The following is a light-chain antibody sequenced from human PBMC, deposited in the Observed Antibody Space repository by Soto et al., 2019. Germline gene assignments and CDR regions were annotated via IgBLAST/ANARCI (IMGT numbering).Light chain of an antibody. CDR2: GAS. V-gene: IGKV3-20*01. CDR3: HQCGSSPKT. J-gene: IGKJ1*01. CDR1: QTVSSSF. Sequence: EIVLTQSPGTLSLSPGERATLSCRASQTVSSSFLAWYQQKPGQAPRLLIYGASTRATGIPDRFSGSGSGTDCTLTISRLEPEDFAVYYCHQCGSSPKTFGQGTKVEVK.